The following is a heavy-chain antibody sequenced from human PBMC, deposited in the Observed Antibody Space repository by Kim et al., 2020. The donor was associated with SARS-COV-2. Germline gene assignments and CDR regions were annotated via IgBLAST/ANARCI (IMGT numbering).Heavy chain of an antibody. Sequence: SETLSLTCTVSGGSISSYYWSWIRQPPGKGLEWIGYTYYSGTTNFSPSLKSRVTISVDTSKNQFSLNLSSVSAADTAVYYCARLYGSSSWDYYYYMDVWGKGTTVTVSS. D-gene: IGHD6-6*01. CDR2: TYYSGTT. V-gene: IGHV4-59*08. CDR3: ARLYGSSSWDYYYYMDV. CDR1: GGSISSYY. J-gene: IGHJ6*03.